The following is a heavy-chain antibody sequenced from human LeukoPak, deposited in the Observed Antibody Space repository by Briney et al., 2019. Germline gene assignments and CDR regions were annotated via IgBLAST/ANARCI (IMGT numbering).Heavy chain of an antibody. Sequence: ASVTVSCKASGYTFTSYAMHWVRQAPGQRLEWMGWINAGNGNTKYSQKFQGRVTMTRDTSTSTVYMELSSLRSEDTAVYYCARDYSADGSGSLSYWGQGTLVTVSS. CDR1: GYTFTSYA. V-gene: IGHV1-3*01. D-gene: IGHD3-10*01. CDR2: INAGNGNT. J-gene: IGHJ4*02. CDR3: ARDYSADGSGSLSY.